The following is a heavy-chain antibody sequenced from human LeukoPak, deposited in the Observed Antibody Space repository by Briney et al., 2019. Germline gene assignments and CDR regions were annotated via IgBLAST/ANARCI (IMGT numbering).Heavy chain of an antibody. V-gene: IGHV4-59*08. CDR1: GGPISTYS. D-gene: IGHD4-17*01. J-gene: IGHJ4*02. CDR3: ARHVRAGFGDSYYFDY. CDR2: IYYSGST. Sequence: SETLSLTCTASGGPISTYSWSWIRQPPGKGLDGIGYIYYSGSTNYNPSLKSRLTISVDTSNNQFSLKLSSVSAADTAVYYCARHVRAGFGDSYYFDYWGQGTLVTVSS.